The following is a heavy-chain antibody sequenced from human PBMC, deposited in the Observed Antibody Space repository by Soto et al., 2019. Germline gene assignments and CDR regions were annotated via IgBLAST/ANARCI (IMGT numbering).Heavy chain of an antibody. V-gene: IGHV3-72*01. Sequence: GGSLRLSCAASGFTFSDHYMDWVRQAPGKGLEWVGRTRNKANSHTTEYAASVKGRFTISRDDSKNSLYLQMNSLKTEDTALYYCARATTVTDYWGQGTLVTVSS. CDR2: TRNKANSHTT. J-gene: IGHJ4*02. CDR1: GFTFSDHY. CDR3: ARATTVTDY. D-gene: IGHD4-17*01.